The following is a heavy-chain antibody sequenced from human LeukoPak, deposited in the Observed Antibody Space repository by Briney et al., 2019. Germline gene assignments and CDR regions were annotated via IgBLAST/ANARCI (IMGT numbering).Heavy chain of an antibody. CDR1: GGSISSYY. CDR2: IYYSGST. CDR3: ARWAQESYYFDY. Sequence: SETLPLTCTVSGGSISSYYWSWIRQPPGKGLEWIGYIYYSGSTNYNPSLKSRVTISVDTSKNQFSLKLSSVTAADTAVYYCARWAQESYYFDYWGQGTLVTVSS. J-gene: IGHJ4*02. V-gene: IGHV4-59*01.